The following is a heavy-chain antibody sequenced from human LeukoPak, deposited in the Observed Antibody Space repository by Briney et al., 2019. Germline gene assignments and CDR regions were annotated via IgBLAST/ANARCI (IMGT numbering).Heavy chain of an antibody. V-gene: IGHV6-1*01. J-gene: IGHJ4*02. D-gene: IGHD2-15*01. CDR1: GDSVSTNSAA. Sequence: SQTLSLTFALSGDSVSTNSAAWNWIRQSPWRGLEWLGSTYYRAKRYNDYAVYVTTRIALNPDTSKNQFSLQLNSVTPEDTAVYYCARDMGVFSKWSPYDSWGQGTLVTVSS. CDR2: TYYRAKRYN. CDR3: ARDMGVFSKWSPYDS.